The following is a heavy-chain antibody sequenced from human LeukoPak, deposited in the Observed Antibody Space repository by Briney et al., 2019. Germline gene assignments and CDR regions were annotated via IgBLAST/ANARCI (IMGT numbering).Heavy chain of an antibody. CDR1: GGSISSSSYY. Sequence: PSETLSLTCTVSGGSISSSSYYWGWIRQPPGKGLEWIGSIYYSGSTYYNPSLKSRVTISVDTSKNQFSLKLSSVTAADTAVYYCARIDYDFWSGFRILDYWGQGTLVTVSS. CDR2: IYYSGST. CDR3: ARIDYDFWSGFRILDY. V-gene: IGHV4-39*01. D-gene: IGHD3-3*01. J-gene: IGHJ4*02.